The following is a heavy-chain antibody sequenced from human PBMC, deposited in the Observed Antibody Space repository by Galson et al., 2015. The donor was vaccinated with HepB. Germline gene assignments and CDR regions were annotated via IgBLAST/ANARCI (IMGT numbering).Heavy chain of an antibody. J-gene: IGHJ4*02. V-gene: IGHV3-74*01. CDR2: INGNASIT. Sequence: SLRLSCAASDFTFSSYWIHWVRQPPGKGLVWISAINGNASITYYADSVRGRFTISRDNAKNTVYLQMNSLRVEDMAVYYCARDKVGEPDPFDYRGQGTLVTVSS. CDR1: DFTFSSYW. CDR3: ARDKVGEPDPFDY.